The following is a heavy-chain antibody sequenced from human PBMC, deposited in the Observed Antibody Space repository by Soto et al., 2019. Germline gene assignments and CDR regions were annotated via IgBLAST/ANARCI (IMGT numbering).Heavy chain of an antibody. J-gene: IGHJ6*02. CDR3: AKDWPNYGDYYYYAMDV. V-gene: IGHV3-30*18. Sequence: QVPLVESGGGVVQPGRSLRLSCAASGFTFSAYGMHWVRQAPGKGLEWVAVIAYDGINKYYVDSVKGRFTISRDNSKNTLYLQMSSLRAEDTALYYCAKDWPNYGDYYYYAMDVWGQGTTVTVSS. CDR2: IAYDGINK. CDR1: GFTFSAYG. D-gene: IGHD4-17*01.